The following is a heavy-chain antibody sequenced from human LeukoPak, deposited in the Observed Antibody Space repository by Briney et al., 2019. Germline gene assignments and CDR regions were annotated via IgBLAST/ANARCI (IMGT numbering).Heavy chain of an antibody. CDR3: ARRRSGSYLYYYYMDV. CDR2: INHSGST. D-gene: IGHD3-10*01. Sequence: SETLSLTCAVYGGSFSGYYWSWIRQPLGKGLEWIGEINHSGSTNYNPSLKSRVTISVDTSKNQFSLKLSSVTAADTAVYYCARRRSGSYLYYYYMDVWGKGTTVTVSS. J-gene: IGHJ6*03. V-gene: IGHV4-34*01. CDR1: GGSFSGYY.